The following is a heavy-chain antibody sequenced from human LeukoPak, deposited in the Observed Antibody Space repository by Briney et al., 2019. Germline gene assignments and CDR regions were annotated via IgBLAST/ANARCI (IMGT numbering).Heavy chain of an antibody. V-gene: IGHV4-34*01. J-gene: IGHJ4*02. CDR1: GGSFSGYY. CDR3: ARGRYGSGSYYDY. Sequence: SETLSLTCAVYGGSFSGYYWSWIRQPPGKGLEWIGEINHSGSTNYNPSLKSRVTISVDTSKNQFSLKLSSVTAADTSVYYCARGRYGSGSYYDYWGQGTLVTVSS. D-gene: IGHD3-10*01. CDR2: INHSGST.